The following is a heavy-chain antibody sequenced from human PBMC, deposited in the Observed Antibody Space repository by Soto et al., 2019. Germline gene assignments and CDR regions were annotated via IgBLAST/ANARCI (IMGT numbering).Heavy chain of an antibody. D-gene: IGHD3-3*01. CDR3: ARVGTYYDFWSGSNLHFDY. J-gene: IGHJ4*02. Sequence: ASVKVSCKDSGYTFTSYGISWVRQAPGQGLEWMGWISAYNGNTNYAQKLQGRVTMTTDTSTSTAYMELRSLRSDDTAVYYCARVGTYYDFWSGSNLHFDYWGQGTLVTVSS. CDR1: GYTFTSYG. CDR2: ISAYNGNT. V-gene: IGHV1-18*01.